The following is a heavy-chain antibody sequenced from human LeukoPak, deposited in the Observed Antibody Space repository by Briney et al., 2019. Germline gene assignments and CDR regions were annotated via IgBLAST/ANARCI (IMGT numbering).Heavy chain of an antibody. J-gene: IGHJ4*02. CDR1: GGSISSSSYY. D-gene: IGHD6-13*01. Sequence: SETLSLTCTVSGGSISSSSYYWGWIRQPPGKGLEWIGYIYYRGSTYYNPSLKSRVTISVDTSKNQFSLKLSSVTAADTTVYYCARLVGSSWYHEVLLGRDYWGQGTLVTVSS. CDR3: ARLVGSSWYHEVLLGRDY. V-gene: IGHV4-39*01. CDR2: IYYRGST.